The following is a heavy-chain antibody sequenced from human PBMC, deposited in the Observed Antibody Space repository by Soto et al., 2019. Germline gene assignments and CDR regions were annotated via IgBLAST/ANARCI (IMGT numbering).Heavy chain of an antibody. D-gene: IGHD6-19*01. V-gene: IGHV1-18*01. J-gene: IGHJ5*01. CDR1: GYTFTNYG. Sequence: VASVKVSCKTSGYTFTNYGISLVRQAPVQVLELIVWIIIYYIYSHSSAKLHGRLIMTSDTSTITSFIELRNLIFDDTSVYYCARNSSSWLDSWGQGTLVTVSS. CDR2: IIIYYIYS. CDR3: ARNSSSWLDS.